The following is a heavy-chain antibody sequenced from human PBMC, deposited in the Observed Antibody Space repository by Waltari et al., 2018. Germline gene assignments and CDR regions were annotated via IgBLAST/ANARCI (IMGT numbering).Heavy chain of an antibody. CDR1: GFIFDDYG. CDR3: AGNSRSSGSAFDI. CDR2: ISWNSARI. Sequence: EVQVVASGGDLVQPGRSLRHSCAASGFIFDDYGMNWVRQAPGKGLEWVSGISWNSARIAYADSVKGRFTISRDDAKRSLYLQMNSLRAEDTALYYCAGNSRSSGSAFDIWGQGTMVTVSS. V-gene: IGHV3-9*01. J-gene: IGHJ3*02. D-gene: IGHD6-6*01.